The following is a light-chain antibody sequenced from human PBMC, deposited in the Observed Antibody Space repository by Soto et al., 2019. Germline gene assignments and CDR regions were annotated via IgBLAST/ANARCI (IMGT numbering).Light chain of an antibody. J-gene: IGKJ1*01. CDR3: QQLNSYPRT. Sequence: DIQLTQSPSFLSASVGDRVTITCRASQGISSYLAWYQQKPGKAPKLLIYAASTLQSGVPTRFSGSGSGTEFTLTISSLQPEYFATYYYQQLNSYPRTFGQGTKVEIK. V-gene: IGKV1-9*01. CDR2: AAS. CDR1: QGISSY.